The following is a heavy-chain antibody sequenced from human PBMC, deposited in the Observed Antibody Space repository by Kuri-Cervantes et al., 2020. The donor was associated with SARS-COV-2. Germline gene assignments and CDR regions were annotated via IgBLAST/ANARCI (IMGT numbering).Heavy chain of an antibody. CDR2: FDPEDGET. D-gene: IGHD3-10*01. CDR1: GYTLTELS. Sequence: ASVKVSCKVSGYTLTELSMHWVRQAPGKGLEWMGGFDPEDGETIYAQKFQGRVTMTEDTSTDTAYMELSSLRSEDTAVYYCATGYGSGSPQSPFDPWGQGTLVTVSS. J-gene: IGHJ5*02. CDR3: ATGYGSGSPQSPFDP. V-gene: IGHV1-24*01.